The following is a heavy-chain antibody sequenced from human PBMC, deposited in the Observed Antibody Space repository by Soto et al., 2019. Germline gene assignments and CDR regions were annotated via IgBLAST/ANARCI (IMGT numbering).Heavy chain of an antibody. D-gene: IGHD6-6*01. J-gene: IGHJ4*02. Sequence: ASVKVSCKASGYTFTSYGISWVRQAPGQGLEWMGWISAYNGNTNYAQEFQGRVTMTTDTSTSTAYMELRSLRSDDTAVYYCARDGDPIAARTHFDYWGQGTRVTVSS. V-gene: IGHV1-18*01. CDR1: GYTFTSYG. CDR3: ARDGDPIAARTHFDY. CDR2: ISAYNGNT.